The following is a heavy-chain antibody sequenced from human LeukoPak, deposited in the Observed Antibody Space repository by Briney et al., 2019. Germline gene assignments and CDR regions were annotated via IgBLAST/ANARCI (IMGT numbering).Heavy chain of an antibody. Sequence: EASVKVSCKASGGTFSSYAISWVRQAPGQGLEWVGWINTNTGDPTYAQDFTGRFVFSLDTSVSTAYLQISSLKAEDTAVYYCARGRGHDSSGYYWDNDAFDIWGQGTMVTVSS. CDR2: INTNTGDP. D-gene: IGHD3-22*01. CDR1: GGTFSSYA. J-gene: IGHJ3*02. CDR3: ARGRGHDSSGYYWDNDAFDI. V-gene: IGHV7-4-1*02.